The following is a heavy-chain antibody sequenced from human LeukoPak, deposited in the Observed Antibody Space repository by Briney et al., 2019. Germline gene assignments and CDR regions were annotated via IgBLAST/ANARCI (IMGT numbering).Heavy chain of an antibody. D-gene: IGHD5-12*01. CDR3: ARGTTINNFDY. Sequence: GGSLRLSCAGSGFAFSSFEMNWVRQAPGKGLEGVSYISRSGDNVYYADSVKGRFTISRDNAKNSLYLQMNSLREDDTALYYCARGTTINNFDYCGQGTLVTVSS. V-gene: IGHV3-48*03. CDR2: ISRSGDNV. CDR1: GFAFSSFE. J-gene: IGHJ4*02.